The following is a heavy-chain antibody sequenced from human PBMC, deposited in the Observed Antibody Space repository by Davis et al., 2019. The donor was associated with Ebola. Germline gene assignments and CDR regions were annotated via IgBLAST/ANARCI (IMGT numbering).Heavy chain of an antibody. D-gene: IGHD3-22*01. J-gene: IGHJ5*02. CDR3: ARRTRITMIVVVISNWFDP. CDR2: ITHSGST. V-gene: IGHV4-34*01. Sequence: SETLSLTCAVYGGSFSGYYWSWIRQPPGKGLEWIGEITHSGSTNYNPSLKSRVTISVDTSKNQFSLKLSSVTAADTAVYYCARRTRITMIVVVISNWFDPWGQGTLVTVSS. CDR1: GGSFSGYY.